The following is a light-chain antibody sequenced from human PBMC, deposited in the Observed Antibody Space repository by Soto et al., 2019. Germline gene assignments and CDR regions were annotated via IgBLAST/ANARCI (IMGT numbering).Light chain of an antibody. CDR1: QSVSGN. V-gene: IGKV3-15*01. Sequence: EIVMTQSPATLSVSPGERATLSCRASQSVSGNLAWYQQKPGQAPRLLFYDTSTRATGIPARFSGSGSGTDFTLTISSLQSEDFATYYCQKYNSAPWTFGQGTKVEIK. CDR3: QKYNSAPWT. J-gene: IGKJ1*01. CDR2: DTS.